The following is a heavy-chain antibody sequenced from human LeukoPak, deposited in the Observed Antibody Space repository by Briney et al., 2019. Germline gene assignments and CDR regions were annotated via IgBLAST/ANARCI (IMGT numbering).Heavy chain of an antibody. CDR1: GFTFSSYA. J-gene: IGHJ6*03. CDR2: ISGSGGST. Sequence: GGSLRLSCAASGFTFSSYAMSWVRQAPGKGLEWVSAISGSGGSTYYADSVKGRFTISRDNSKNTLYLQMNSLRAEDTAVYYYAKDLGGGYCSGGSCYQTNINYYYVDVWGKGTTVTVSS. CDR3: AKDLGGGYCSGGSCYQTNINYYYVDV. V-gene: IGHV3-23*01. D-gene: IGHD2-15*01.